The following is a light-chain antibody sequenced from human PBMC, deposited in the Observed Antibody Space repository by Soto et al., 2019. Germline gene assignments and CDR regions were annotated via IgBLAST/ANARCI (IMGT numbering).Light chain of an antibody. J-gene: IGKJ3*01. CDR3: QLRSNWPPLFT. CDR1: QSVSSY. Sequence: EIVLTQSPAPLSLSPGERATLSCRASQSVSSYLAWYQQKPGQAPRLLIYDASNRATGIPAMFSGSGSATDFTLTISSLEPEDFAVYHCQLRSNWPPLFTFDPGNKVDIK. V-gene: IGKV3-11*01. CDR2: DAS.